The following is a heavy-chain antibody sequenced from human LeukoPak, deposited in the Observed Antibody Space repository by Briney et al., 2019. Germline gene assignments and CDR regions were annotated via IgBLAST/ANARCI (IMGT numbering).Heavy chain of an antibody. Sequence: KTSETLSLTCTVSGGSISSYYWSWIRQPPGKGLEWIGYIYYSGSTNYNPSLKSRVTISVDTSKNQFSLKLSSVTAADTAVYYCASNDYSSSDAFDIWGQGTMVTVSS. CDR3: ASNDYSSSDAFDI. CDR1: GGSISSYY. V-gene: IGHV4-59*01. J-gene: IGHJ3*02. D-gene: IGHD4-11*01. CDR2: IYYSGST.